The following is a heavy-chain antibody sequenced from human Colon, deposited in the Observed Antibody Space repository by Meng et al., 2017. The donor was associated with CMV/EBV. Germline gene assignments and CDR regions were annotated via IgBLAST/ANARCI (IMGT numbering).Heavy chain of an antibody. CDR2: ISAYNGNN. J-gene: IGHJ4*02. V-gene: IGHV1-18*01. CDR1: SDTGIAFG. CDR3: ATELSRGGY. Sequence: QGPQVPPGTDVPQPRHAVTVSNIAFSDTGIAFGINWVRQAPGQGLEWMGWISAYNGNNKDATVSQGRLTMTTATSTTTDTSPHIVYMALRSLRSDDSAIYSCATELSRGGYWGQGTLVTVFS.